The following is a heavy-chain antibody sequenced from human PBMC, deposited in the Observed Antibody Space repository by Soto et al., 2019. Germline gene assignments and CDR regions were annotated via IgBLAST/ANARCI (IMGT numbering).Heavy chain of an antibody. V-gene: IGHV4-59*01. CDR3: ATHRGGDHLWFDP. J-gene: IGHJ5*02. CDR1: GGSISSYY. Sequence: SETLSLTCTVSGGSISSYYWSWIRQPPGKGLEWIGYIYYSGSTNYNPSLKSRVTISVDTSKNQFSLKLSSVTAADTAVYYCATHRGGDHLWFDPWGQGTLVTVSS. CDR2: IYYSGST. D-gene: IGHD3-10*01.